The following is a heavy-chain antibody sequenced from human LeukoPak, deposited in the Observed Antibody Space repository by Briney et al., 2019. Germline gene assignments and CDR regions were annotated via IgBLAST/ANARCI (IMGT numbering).Heavy chain of an antibody. D-gene: IGHD6-19*01. CDR2: ISWNSDNI. CDR1: GFTFSNYA. Sequence: GGSLRLSCAASGFTFSNYAMSWVRQAPGKGLEWVSGISWNSDNIGYADSVKGRFTISRDNAKNSLYLQMNSLRAEDTALYYCAKWGAVAGADRGRGFDYWGQGTLVTVSS. CDR3: AKWGAVAGADRGRGFDY. J-gene: IGHJ4*02. V-gene: IGHV3-9*01.